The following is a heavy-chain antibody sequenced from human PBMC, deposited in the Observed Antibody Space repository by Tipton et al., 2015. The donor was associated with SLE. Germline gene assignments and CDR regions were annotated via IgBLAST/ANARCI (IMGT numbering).Heavy chain of an antibody. CDR1: GGSVSSGSYY. Sequence: TLSLTCTVSGGSVSSGSYYWSWIRQPPGKGLEWIGYIYYSGSTNYNPSLKSRVTISVDTSKNQFSLKLSSVTAADTAVYYCARRKLGATTYDAFDIWGQGTMVTVSS. J-gene: IGHJ3*02. CDR2: IYYSGST. D-gene: IGHD1-26*01. CDR3: ARRKLGATTYDAFDI. V-gene: IGHV4-61*01.